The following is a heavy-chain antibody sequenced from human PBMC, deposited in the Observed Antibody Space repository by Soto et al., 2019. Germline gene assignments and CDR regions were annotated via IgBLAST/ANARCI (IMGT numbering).Heavy chain of an antibody. CDR2: IYYSGST. CDR3: AREVPAAMPVY. CDR1: GGSISSYY. J-gene: IGHJ4*02. D-gene: IGHD2-2*01. V-gene: IGHV4-59*01. Sequence: SETLSLTCTVSGGSISSYYWSWIRQPPGKGLEWIGYIYYSGSTNYNPSLKSRVTISVDTSKNQFSLKLSSVTAADTAVYYCAREVPAAMPVYWGQGTLVTVSS.